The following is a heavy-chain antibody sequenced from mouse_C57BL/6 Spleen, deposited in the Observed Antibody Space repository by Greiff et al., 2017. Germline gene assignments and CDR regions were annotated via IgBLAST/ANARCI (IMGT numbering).Heavy chain of an antibody. D-gene: IGHD1-1*01. CDR3: ARLPYYGSSPPFAY. Sequence: QVQLQQPGAELVKPGASVKLSCKASGYTFTSYWMHWVKQRPGQGLEWIGMIHPNSGSTNYNEKFKSKATLTVDKSSSTAYMQLSSLTSEDTAVYYCARLPYYGSSPPFAYWGQGTLVTVSA. V-gene: IGHV1-64*01. J-gene: IGHJ3*01. CDR1: GYTFTSYW. CDR2: IHPNSGST.